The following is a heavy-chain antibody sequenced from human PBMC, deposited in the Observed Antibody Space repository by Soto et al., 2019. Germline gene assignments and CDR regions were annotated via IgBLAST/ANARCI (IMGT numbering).Heavy chain of an antibody. D-gene: IGHD3-10*01. Sequence: EVQLVESGGGLVKPGGSLRLSCAASGFTFSSYSMNWVRQAPGKGLEWVSSISSSSSYIYYADSVKGRFTISRDNAKNSLYLQMNSLRAEDTAVYYCARDLPYYYGSGDEYGMDVWGQGTTVTVSS. CDR3: ARDLPYYYGSGDEYGMDV. J-gene: IGHJ6*02. V-gene: IGHV3-21*01. CDR1: GFTFSSYS. CDR2: ISSSSSYI.